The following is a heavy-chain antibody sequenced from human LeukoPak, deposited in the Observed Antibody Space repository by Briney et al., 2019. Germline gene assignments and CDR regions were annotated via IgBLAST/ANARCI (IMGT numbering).Heavy chain of an antibody. D-gene: IGHD2-2*01. J-gene: IGHJ4*02. Sequence: GRSLTLSCAASGFTFSSYAMHWVCQAPGKGLEWVAVISYDGSKYYADSVKGRFTVSRDNSKNTMYLQMNSLRAEDTAVYYCARDARLGYCSSTSCYAYYFDYWGQGTLVTVSS. CDR2: ISYDGSK. CDR1: GFTFSSYA. V-gene: IGHV3-30*04. CDR3: ARDARLGYCSSTSCYAYYFDY.